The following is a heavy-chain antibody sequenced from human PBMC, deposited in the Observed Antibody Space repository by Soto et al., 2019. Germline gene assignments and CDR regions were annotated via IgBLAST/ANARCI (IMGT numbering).Heavy chain of an antibody. J-gene: IGHJ6*02. CDR1: GFTFYKYG. Sequence: QVQLVESGGGVVQPGRSLRLSCAASGFTFYKYGMHWVHQAPGKGLEWVALISHDGSNKYYVDSEKGRFTIARDNSKNTVFLQMNSLRPEDTALYFCAKDDSNRWYNYYAMDVWGQGTTVNVSS. V-gene: IGHV3-30*18. CDR3: AKDDSNRWYNYYAMDV. D-gene: IGHD3-22*01. CDR2: ISHDGSNK.